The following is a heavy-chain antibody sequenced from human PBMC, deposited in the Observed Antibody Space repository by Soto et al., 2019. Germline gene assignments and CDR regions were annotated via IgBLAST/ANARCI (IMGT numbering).Heavy chain of an antibody. Sequence: PSETLSLTCAVYGGSFSDYYWSWIRQPPGKGLEWIGEINHSGITNYSPSLKSRVTMSVDTSKNQFSLKLTSVTAADTAQYYCASFPFDSNDGTTPGYFDIWGQGTLVTVSS. J-gene: IGHJ4*02. V-gene: IGHV4-34*01. CDR2: INHSGIT. CDR1: GGSFSDYY. D-gene: IGHD3-22*01. CDR3: ASFPFDSNDGTTPGYFDI.